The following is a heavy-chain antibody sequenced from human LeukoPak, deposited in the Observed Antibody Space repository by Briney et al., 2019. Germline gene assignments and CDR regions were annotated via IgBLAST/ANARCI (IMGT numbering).Heavy chain of an antibody. Sequence: GGSLRLSCVASGFTFSDYAMHWVRQAPGKGLDWMAVISSDGNEKYYAESVEGRFTISRDNSKNTLYLQMNSLRTEDTALYYCAGGPRTAYYDSSGYYYPFDYWGQGTLVTVSS. CDR1: GFTFSDYA. J-gene: IGHJ4*02. D-gene: IGHD3-22*01. CDR2: ISSDGNEK. V-gene: IGHV3-30*04. CDR3: AGGPRTAYYDSSGYYYPFDY.